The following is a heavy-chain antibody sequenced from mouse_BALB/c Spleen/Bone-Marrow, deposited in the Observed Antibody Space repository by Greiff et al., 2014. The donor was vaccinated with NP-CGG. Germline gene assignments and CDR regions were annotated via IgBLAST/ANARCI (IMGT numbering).Heavy chain of an antibody. CDR3: TRREYGNYGYAMDY. V-gene: IGHV1S29*02. CDR1: GYTFTDYN. J-gene: IGHJ4*01. D-gene: IGHD2-10*02. CDR2: IYPYNGGT. Sequence: EVQLQQSGPELVKPGASVKISCKASGYTFTDYNMHWVKQSHGKSLEWIGYIYPYNGGTGYNQKFKSKATLAVDNSSSTAYMGLRSLTSEDSAVYYCTRREYGNYGYAMDYWGSRNLSHRLL.